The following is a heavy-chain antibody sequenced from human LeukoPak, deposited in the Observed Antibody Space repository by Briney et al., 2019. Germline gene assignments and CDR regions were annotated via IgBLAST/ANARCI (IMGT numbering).Heavy chain of an antibody. CDR1: GGSFSGSY. Sequence: SETLSLTCAVYGGSFSGSYWSWIRQPPGKGLEWIGEINHSGSTNYNPSLKSRVTISVDTSKNQFSLKLTSVTAADTAVYYCAACSGGSCYGGHFDYWGQGTLVTVSS. D-gene: IGHD2-15*01. J-gene: IGHJ4*02. CDR3: AACSGGSCYGGHFDY. V-gene: IGHV4-34*01. CDR2: INHSGST.